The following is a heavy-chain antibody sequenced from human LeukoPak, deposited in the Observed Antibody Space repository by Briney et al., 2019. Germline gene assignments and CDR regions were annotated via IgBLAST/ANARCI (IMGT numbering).Heavy chain of an antibody. CDR1: GFPFSTYT. Sequence: GGSLRLSCAASGFPFSTYTMNWVRQAPGKGLEWVSSISSSSSYIYYADSMKGRFTISRDNAKNSLFLQMNNLRAEDTAVYYCARDRRYFDTGGXGGPDY. CDR2: ISSSSSYI. D-gene: IGHD2-8*02. V-gene: IGHV3-21*01. CDR3: ARDRRYFDTGGXGGPDY. J-gene: IGHJ4*01.